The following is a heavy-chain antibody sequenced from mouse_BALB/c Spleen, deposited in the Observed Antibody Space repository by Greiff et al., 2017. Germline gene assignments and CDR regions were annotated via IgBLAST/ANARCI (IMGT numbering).Heavy chain of an antibody. D-gene: IGHD1-1*01. V-gene: IGHV1-63*02. CDR3: ARDYYYGSSSYAMDY. CDR1: GYTFTNYW. CDR2: IYPGGGYT. J-gene: IGHJ4*01. Sequence: VQLQQSGAELVRPGTSVKISCKASGYTFTNYWLGWVKQRPGHGLEWIGDIYPGGGYTNYNEKFKGKATLTADTSSSTAYMQLSSLTSEDSAVYFCARDYYYGSSSYAMDYWGQGTSVTVSS.